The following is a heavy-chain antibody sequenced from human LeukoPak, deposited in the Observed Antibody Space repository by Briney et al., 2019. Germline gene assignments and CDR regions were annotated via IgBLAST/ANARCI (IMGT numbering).Heavy chain of an antibody. CDR2: INHSGST. CDR3: ARGTPPPTYYYDSSGYYYFDY. Sequence: SETLSLTCAVYGGSFSGYYWSWIRQPPGKGLEWIGKINHSGSTNYNPSLKSRVTISVDTSKNQFSLKLSSVTAADTAVYYCARGTPPPTYYYDSSGYYYFDYWGQGTLVTVSS. D-gene: IGHD3-22*01. V-gene: IGHV4-34*01. J-gene: IGHJ4*02. CDR1: GGSFSGYY.